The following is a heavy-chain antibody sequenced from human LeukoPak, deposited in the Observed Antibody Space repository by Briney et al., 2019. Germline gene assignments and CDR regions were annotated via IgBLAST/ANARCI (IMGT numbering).Heavy chain of an antibody. CDR3: ARERLGYCSSTSCYPFDY. CDR1: GGTFSSYT. Sequence: SVKVSCKASGGTFSSYTISWVRQAPGQGLEWMGGIIPIFGTANYAQKFQGGVTITADKSTSTAYMELSSLRSEDTAVYYCARERLGYCSSTSCYPFDYWGQGTLVTVSS. D-gene: IGHD2-2*01. J-gene: IGHJ4*02. CDR2: IIPIFGTA. V-gene: IGHV1-69*06.